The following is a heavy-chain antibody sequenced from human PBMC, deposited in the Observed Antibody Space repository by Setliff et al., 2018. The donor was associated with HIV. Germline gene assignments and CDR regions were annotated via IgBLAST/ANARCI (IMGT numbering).Heavy chain of an antibody. CDR1: GFTFSDYY. Sequence: ASVKVSCKASGFTFSDYYMHWVRQAPGQGLEWMGWVRPYNADKNYAQKFQGRVTMTSDTSISTAYLELSGLTSDDTAIYYCARDRAYCSSGSCYRPLVYYFYYMDVWGTGTTVTDSS. CDR2: VRPYNADK. D-gene: IGHD2-15*01. J-gene: IGHJ6*03. CDR3: ARDRAYCSSGSCYRPLVYYFYYMDV. V-gene: IGHV1-2*02.